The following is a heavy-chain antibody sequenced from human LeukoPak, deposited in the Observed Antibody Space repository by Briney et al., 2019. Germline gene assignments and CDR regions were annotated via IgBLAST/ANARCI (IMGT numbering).Heavy chain of an antibody. CDR2: ISGNGDST. Sequence: PGGSLRLSCSASGFTFISYSMTWVRQAPGKGLEWVSSISGNGDSTYYADSVKGRFTISRDNSKDTLYLQMNSLRVDDTAVYYCAGQWLRLGPIDYWGQGNLVSVSS. V-gene: IGHV3-23*01. CDR1: GFTFISYS. J-gene: IGHJ4*02. CDR3: AGQWLRLGPIDY. D-gene: IGHD5-12*01.